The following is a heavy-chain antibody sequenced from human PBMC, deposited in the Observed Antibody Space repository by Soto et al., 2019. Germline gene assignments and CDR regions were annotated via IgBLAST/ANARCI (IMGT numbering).Heavy chain of an antibody. CDR2: MNPNSGNT. D-gene: IGHD2-21*02. Sequence: GASVKVSCKASGYTFTSHDINWVRQATGQGLEWMGWMNPNSGNTGYAQKFQGRVTMTRNTSISTAYMELSSLRSEDTAVYYCASEYCGGDCYSAARYGMDVWGQGTTVTV. J-gene: IGHJ6*02. CDR1: GYTFTSHD. V-gene: IGHV1-8*01. CDR3: ASEYCGGDCYSAARYGMDV.